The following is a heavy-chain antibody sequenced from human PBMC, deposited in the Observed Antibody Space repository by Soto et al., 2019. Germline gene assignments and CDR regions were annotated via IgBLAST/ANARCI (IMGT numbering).Heavy chain of an antibody. Sequence: QVQLQESGPGLVKPSQTLSLTCTVSGGSISSGGYYWSWIRQHPGKGLEWIGYIYYSGSTYYIPSLKSRVTISVDTSKNQFSLKLSSVTAADTAVYYCARDSDHYGSGNPFDYWGQGTLVTVSS. V-gene: IGHV4-31*03. CDR1: GGSISSGGYY. J-gene: IGHJ4*02. CDR2: IYYSGST. CDR3: ARDSDHYGSGNPFDY. D-gene: IGHD3-10*01.